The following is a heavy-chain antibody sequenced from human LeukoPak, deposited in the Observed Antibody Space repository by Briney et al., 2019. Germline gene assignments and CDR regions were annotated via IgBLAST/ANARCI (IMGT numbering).Heavy chain of an antibody. V-gene: IGHV1-18*01. D-gene: IGHD3-22*01. CDR2: ISAYNGNT. CDR1: GYTFTSYG. J-gene: IGHJ4*02. CDR3: ARGGLYYYDSSGYYSGPPSDY. Sequence: ASVKVSCKASGYTFTSYGISWVRQAPGQGLEWMGWISAYNGNTNYAQKLQGRVTMTTDTSTSTAYMELRSLRSDDTAVYYCARGGLYYYDSSGYYSGPPSDYWGQGTLVTVSS.